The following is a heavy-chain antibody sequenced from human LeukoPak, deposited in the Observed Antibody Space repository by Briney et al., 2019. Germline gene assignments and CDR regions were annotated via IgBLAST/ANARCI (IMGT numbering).Heavy chain of an antibody. D-gene: IGHD7-27*01. V-gene: IGHV4-4*09. CDR1: GGSISTYY. Sequence: SETLSLTCTVSGGSISTYYWSWIRQPPGKGLEWIEYIYTSGSTNYNPSLKSRVTISVDTSTNQFSLKLSSVTAADTAVYYCARHWGKPLYCFDYWGQGALVTVSS. CDR2: IYTSGST. J-gene: IGHJ4*02. CDR3: ARHWGKPLYCFDY.